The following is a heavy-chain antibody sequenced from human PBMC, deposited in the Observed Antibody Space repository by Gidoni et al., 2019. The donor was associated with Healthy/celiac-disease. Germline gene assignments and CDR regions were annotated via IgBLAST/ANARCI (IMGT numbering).Heavy chain of an antibody. V-gene: IGHV3-30-3*01. J-gene: IGHJ4*02. CDR2: ISYDGSNK. CDR1: GFTFSSYA. D-gene: IGHD2-15*01. CDR3: AREGSGVVVPYFDY. Sequence: AASGFTFSSYAMHWVRQAPGKGLEWVAVISYDGSNKYYADSVKGRFTISRDNSKNTLYLQMNSLRAEDTAVYYCAREGSGVVVPYFDYWGQGTLVTVSS.